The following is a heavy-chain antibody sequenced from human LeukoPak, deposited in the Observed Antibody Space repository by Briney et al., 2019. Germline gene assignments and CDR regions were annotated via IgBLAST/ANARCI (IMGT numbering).Heavy chain of an antibody. Sequence: SETLSLTCTVSGGSISSRSYYWGWIRQPPGKGLEWIGSLFYSRSTYYNPSLKSRVTISVDTSKNQFSLKLSSVTAADTAVYYCASSYSSSWYWFDPWGQGTLVTVSS. CDR3: ASSYSSSWYWFDP. CDR1: GGSISSRSYY. V-gene: IGHV4-39*07. J-gene: IGHJ5*02. CDR2: LFYSRST. D-gene: IGHD6-13*01.